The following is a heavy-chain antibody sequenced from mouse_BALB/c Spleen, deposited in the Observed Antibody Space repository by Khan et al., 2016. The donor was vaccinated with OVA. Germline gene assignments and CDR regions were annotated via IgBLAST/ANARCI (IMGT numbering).Heavy chain of an antibody. J-gene: IGHJ3*01. D-gene: IGHD2-14*01. CDR2: INPGSRTI. CDR1: GFDFSRNW. Sequence: EVKLLESGGGLVQPGGSLILSCAASGFDFSRNWMSWARQAPGKGQEWIGEINPGSRTINYTPSLKDKFIISRDNAKNTLYLQMRKVRSEDTALYYWERLERYGQLANWGQGTLVTVSA. CDR3: ERLERYGQLAN. V-gene: IGHV4-2*02.